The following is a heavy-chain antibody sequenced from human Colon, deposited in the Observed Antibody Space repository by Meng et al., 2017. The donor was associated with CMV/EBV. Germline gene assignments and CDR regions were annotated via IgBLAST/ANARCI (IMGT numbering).Heavy chain of an antibody. CDR3: ARPARGSTNYY. Sequence: GGSLRLSCATSGFTFSKYWMSWVRQAPGMGLEWVANIKQDGSEKYYVDSVKGRFTISRDNAKNSVSLQMNGLRAEDTAVYYCARPARGSTNYYWGQGTLVTVSS. D-gene: IGHD3-10*01. CDR2: IKQDGSEK. V-gene: IGHV3-7*01. J-gene: IGHJ4*02. CDR1: GFTFSKYW.